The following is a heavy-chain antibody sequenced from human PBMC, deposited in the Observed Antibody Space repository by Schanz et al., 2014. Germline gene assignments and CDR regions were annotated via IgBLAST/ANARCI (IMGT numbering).Heavy chain of an antibody. V-gene: IGHV4-34*01. CDR1: GGSLRGYF. D-gene: IGHD6-13*01. Sequence: QVQLQQWGAGLLKPSETLSLTCAVYGGSLRGYFWSGIRQPPGKGLEWIGDIGHRGNTKDNPSLKSRVTMSVETSKNQFSLNLSSVTAADTAVYYCARGRQQLGSFDYWGPGTLVSVSS. CDR2: IGHRGNT. CDR3: ARGRQQLGSFDY. J-gene: IGHJ4*02.